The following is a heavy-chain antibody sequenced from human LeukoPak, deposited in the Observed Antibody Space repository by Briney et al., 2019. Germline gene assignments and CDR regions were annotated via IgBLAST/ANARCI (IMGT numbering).Heavy chain of an antibody. CDR3: ARVGIVLAGPFDY. V-gene: IGHV3-11*01. CDR1: GFTFSDYY. Sequence: PGRSLRLSCAASGFTFSDYYMSWVRQAPGKGLEWISYMSGRGFPIYYADSVKGRFTISRDNAKNTLYLQMNSLRVEDTAVYFCARVGIVLAGPFDYWGQGTPVTVS. D-gene: IGHD1-26*01. J-gene: IGHJ4*02. CDR2: MSGRGFPI.